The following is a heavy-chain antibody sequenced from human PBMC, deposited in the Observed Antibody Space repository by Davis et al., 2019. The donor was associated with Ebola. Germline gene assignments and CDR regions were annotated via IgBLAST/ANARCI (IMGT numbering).Heavy chain of an antibody. Sequence: SETLSLTCAVYGGSFSGYYWTWIRQSPGKGLEWIGEVNQSGGASYNPSLTSRVTISVHSSTNHLSLKLTSVTAADTAVYYCANDYGPWGQGTQVTVSS. J-gene: IGHJ5*02. CDR3: ANDYGP. V-gene: IGHV4-34*01. D-gene: IGHD4-17*01. CDR2: VNQSGGA. CDR1: GGSFSGYY.